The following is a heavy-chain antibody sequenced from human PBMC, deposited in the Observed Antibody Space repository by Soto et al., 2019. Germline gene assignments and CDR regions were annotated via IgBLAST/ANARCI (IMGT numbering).Heavy chain of an antibody. CDR3: ACRGYSTYYYGMDV. V-gene: IGHV3-53*01. J-gene: IGHJ6*02. D-gene: IGHD5-18*01. CDR2: IYSGGST. Sequence: EVQLVESGGGLIQPGGSLRLSCAASGFTVSSNYMSWVRQAPGKGLEWVSVIYSGGSTYYADSVKGRFTISRDNSKNTLYLQMNSQRAEDTAVYYCACRGYSTYYYGMDVWGQGTTVTVSS. CDR1: GFTVSSNY.